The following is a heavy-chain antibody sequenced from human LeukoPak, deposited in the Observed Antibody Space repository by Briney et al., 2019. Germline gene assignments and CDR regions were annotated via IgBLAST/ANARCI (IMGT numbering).Heavy chain of an antibody. CDR3: AGGTTSLDY. CDR2: IWYDGSNK. CDR1: GFTLSSNG. V-gene: IGHV3-33*01. D-gene: IGHD2/OR15-2a*01. J-gene: IGHJ4*02. Sequence: PGGSLRLSCAASGFTLSSNGMHWVRQAPGKGLEWVAVIWYDGSNKYYADSVKGRFTISRDISKNTLYLQMNSLRAEDTAVYCCAGGTTSLDYWGQGTLVTVSS.